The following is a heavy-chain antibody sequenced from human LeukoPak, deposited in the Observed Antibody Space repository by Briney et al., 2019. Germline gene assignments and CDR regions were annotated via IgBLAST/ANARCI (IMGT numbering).Heavy chain of an antibody. J-gene: IGHJ6*02. CDR2: ISSSSSAI. Sequence: QPGGSLRLSCAASGFTFSRFGMNWVRQAPGKGLEWISYISSSSSAIYYADSVKGRFTISRDNSKNSLYLQMNSLRTEDTALYYCAKDSGAGYYNGMDVWGQGTTVTVSS. CDR1: GFTFSRFG. V-gene: IGHV3-48*04. D-gene: IGHD5-12*01. CDR3: AKDSGAGYYNGMDV.